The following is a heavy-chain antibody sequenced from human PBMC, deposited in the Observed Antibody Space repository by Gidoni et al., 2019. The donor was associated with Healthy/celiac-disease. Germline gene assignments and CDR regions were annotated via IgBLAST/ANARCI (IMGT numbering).Heavy chain of an antibody. V-gene: IGHV3-7*01. CDR3: ARGHSNYDGYYYGMDV. CDR1: GFTFSSHW. CDR2: IKQDGSEK. J-gene: IGHJ6*02. Sequence: EVQLVESGGGLVQPGWSLRLSCAASGFTFSSHWMSWVRQAPGKGLEWVANIKQDGSEKYYVDAVKGRFTISRDNAKNSLYLQMNSLRAEDTAVYYCARGHSNYDGYYYGMDVWGQGTTVTVSS. D-gene: IGHD4-4*01.